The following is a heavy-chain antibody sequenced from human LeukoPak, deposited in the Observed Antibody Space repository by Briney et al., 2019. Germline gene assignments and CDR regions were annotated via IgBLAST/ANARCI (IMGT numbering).Heavy chain of an antibody. V-gene: IGHV4-34*01. CDR2: INHSAST. CDR3: ARGSYCSSTSCYTEHYYYYGMDV. D-gene: IGHD2-2*02. J-gene: IGHJ6*02. Sequence: SETLSLTCAVYGGSFSGYYWSWIREPPGKGLEWIGEINHSASTNYNPSLKSRVTISVDTSKNQFSLKLSSVTAADTAVYYCARGSYCSSTSCYTEHYYYYGMDVWGQGTTVTVSS. CDR1: GGSFSGYY.